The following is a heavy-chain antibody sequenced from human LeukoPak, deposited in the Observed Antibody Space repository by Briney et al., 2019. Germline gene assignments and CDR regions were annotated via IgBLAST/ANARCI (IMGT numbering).Heavy chain of an antibody. CDR3: ARDLPIVGATPFDY. CDR1: GGSISSYY. Sequence: SETLSLTCTVSGGSISSYYWAWIRQPPGKGLEWIGSIYYTGSTYYNPSLKSRVTISVDTSKNQFSLRLSSVTAADTAVYYCARDLPIVGATPFDYWGQGTLVTVSS. J-gene: IGHJ4*02. CDR2: IYYTGST. D-gene: IGHD1-26*01. V-gene: IGHV4-39*07.